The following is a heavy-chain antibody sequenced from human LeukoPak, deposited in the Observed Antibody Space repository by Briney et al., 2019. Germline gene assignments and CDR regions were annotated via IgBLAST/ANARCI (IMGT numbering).Heavy chain of an antibody. CDR1: GGSISSSSYY. CDR3: ATYGDYQVVWYFDL. V-gene: IGHV4-39*07. J-gene: IGHJ2*01. D-gene: IGHD4-17*01. Sequence: PSETLSLTCTVSGGSISSSSYYWGWIRQPPGKGLEWIGNIYYSGSTYYNPSFKSRVTISVDTSKNHFSLRLSSVTAADTAVCYCATYGDYQVVWYFDLWGRGTLVTVSS. CDR2: IYYSGST.